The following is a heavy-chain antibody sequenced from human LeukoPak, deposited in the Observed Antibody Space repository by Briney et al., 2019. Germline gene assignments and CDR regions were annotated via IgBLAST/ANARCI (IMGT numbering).Heavy chain of an antibody. Sequence: NPSETLSLTCAVYGGSFSGYYWSWIRQPPGKGLEWIGEINHSGSTNYNPSLKSRVTISVDKSKNQLSLKLSSVTAADTAVYYCARDYGDCMGHYYYYYMDVWGKGTTVTVSS. CDR3: ARDYGDCMGHYYYYYMDV. D-gene: IGHD4-17*01. V-gene: IGHV4-34*01. CDR1: GGSFSGYY. CDR2: INHSGST. J-gene: IGHJ6*03.